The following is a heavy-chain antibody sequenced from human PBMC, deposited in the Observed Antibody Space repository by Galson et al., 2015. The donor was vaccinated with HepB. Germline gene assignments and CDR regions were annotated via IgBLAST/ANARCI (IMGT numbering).Heavy chain of an antibody. CDR2: IYYSGST. V-gene: IGHV4-59*08. CDR3: ARTADSSSWYYFDY. Sequence: ETLSLTCTVSGGSISSYYWSWIRQPPGKGLEWIGYIYYSGSTNYNPSLKSRVTISVDTSKNQFSLKLSSVTAADTAVYYCARTADSSSWYYFDYWGQGTLVTVSS. J-gene: IGHJ4*02. CDR1: GGSISSYY. D-gene: IGHD6-13*01.